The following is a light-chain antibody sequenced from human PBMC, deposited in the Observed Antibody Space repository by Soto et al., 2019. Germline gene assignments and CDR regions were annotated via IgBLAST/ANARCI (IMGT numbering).Light chain of an antibody. CDR2: DAS. Sequence: DIQMTQSPSTLSASVGDSVTIACRASQSIDSWLAWYQQKPGKAPKFLIYDASDLESGVPSRFSGSGSGTEFTLTIRSLQPDDFATYYCQQYRGKPFTFGQGTKVEIK. V-gene: IGKV1-5*01. CDR3: QQYRGKPFT. J-gene: IGKJ2*01. CDR1: QSIDSW.